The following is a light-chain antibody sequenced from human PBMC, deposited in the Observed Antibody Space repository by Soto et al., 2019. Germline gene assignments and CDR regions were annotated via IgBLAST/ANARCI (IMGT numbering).Light chain of an antibody. Sequence: DIQVTKSPSSLSASVGDRVTITCRASQDIRNYLAWFQQKPGKATKSLIYAASSLQSGVPSKFSGSGSGTDFTLTISSLQPEDFATYYCLQYHSYPLTFGGGTKVDIK. CDR3: LQYHSYPLT. V-gene: IGKV1-16*02. CDR2: AAS. J-gene: IGKJ4*01. CDR1: QDIRNY.